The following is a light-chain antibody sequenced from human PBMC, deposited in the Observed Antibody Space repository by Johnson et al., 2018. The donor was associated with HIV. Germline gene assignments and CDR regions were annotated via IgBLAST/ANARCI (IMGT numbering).Light chain of an antibody. CDR3: GTWDTSLTTGGV. Sequence: QSVLTQPPSLSAAPGQKVTISCSGSSSDIGNNYVSWYQQLPGTAPKLLIYEYNKRPSVIPHRFSGSKSGPSATLATTALQTGDEADYYCGTWDTSLTTGGVFGTGTKVTVL. CDR2: EYN. V-gene: IGLV1-51*02. CDR1: SSDIGNNY. J-gene: IGLJ1*01.